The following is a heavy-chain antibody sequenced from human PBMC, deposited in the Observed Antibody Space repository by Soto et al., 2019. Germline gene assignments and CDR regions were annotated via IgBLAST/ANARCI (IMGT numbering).Heavy chain of an antibody. CDR2: IYHSGST. V-gene: IGHV4-30-2*01. Sequence: PSETLSLTCAVSGGSISSGGYSWSWIRQPPGKGLEWIGYIYHSGSTYYNPSLKSRVTISVDRSKNQFSLKLSSVTAADTAVYYCASSIVGATSFDYWGQGTLVTVSS. CDR1: GGSISSGGYS. J-gene: IGHJ4*02. D-gene: IGHD1-26*01. CDR3: ASSIVGATSFDY.